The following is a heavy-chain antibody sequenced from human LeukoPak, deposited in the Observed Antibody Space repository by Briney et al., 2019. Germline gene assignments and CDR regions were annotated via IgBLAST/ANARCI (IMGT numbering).Heavy chain of an antibody. CDR1: GGSISSSSYY. J-gene: IGHJ4*02. D-gene: IGHD6-6*01. CDR3: ASVPYSSSFDY. V-gene: IGHV4-39*07. Sequence: SETLSLTCTVSGGSISSSSYYWGWIRQPPGKGLEWFGCIYYSGSTYYNPSLKSRVTISVDTSKNQFSLKLSSVTAADTAVYYCASVPYSSSFDYWGQGTLVTVSS. CDR2: IYYSGST.